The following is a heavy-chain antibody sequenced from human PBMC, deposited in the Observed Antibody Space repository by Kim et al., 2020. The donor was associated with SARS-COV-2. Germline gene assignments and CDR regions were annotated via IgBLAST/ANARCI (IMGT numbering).Heavy chain of an antibody. CDR2: MNPNSGNT. CDR3: ARGLKVPAAIWISYYYYYMDV. V-gene: IGHV1-8*01. D-gene: IGHD2-2*01. J-gene: IGHJ6*03. CDR1: GYTFTSYD. Sequence: DSVKVSCKASGYTFTSYDINWVRQATGQGLEWMAWMNPNSGNTGYAQKFQGRVTMTRNTSISTAYMELSSLRSEDTAVYYCARGLKVPAAIWISYYYYYMDVWGKGTTVTVSS.